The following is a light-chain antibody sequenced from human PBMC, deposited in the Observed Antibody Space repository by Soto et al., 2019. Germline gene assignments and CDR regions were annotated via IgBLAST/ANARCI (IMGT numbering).Light chain of an antibody. CDR1: RGHSDYA. J-gene: IGLJ1*01. CDR3: QTWATGIRV. Sequence: QLVLTQSPSASASLGASVKLTCTLSRGHSDYAIAWHHQQPEKGPRYLMKVYSDGSYTKGDGIPDRFSGSSSGAERYLTISSPQSEDEADYYCQTWATGIRVFGTGTKLTVL. CDR2: VYSDGSY. V-gene: IGLV4-69*01.